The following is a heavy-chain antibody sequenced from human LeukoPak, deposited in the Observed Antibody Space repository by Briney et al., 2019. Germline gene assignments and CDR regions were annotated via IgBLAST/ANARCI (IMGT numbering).Heavy chain of an antibody. CDR3: ARDPPGYGDYFDAFDI. CDR2: INQNGSEK. D-gene: IGHD4-17*01. CDR1: GFSFDDFA. J-gene: IGHJ3*02. V-gene: IGHV3-7*01. Sequence: GGSLRLSCAASGFSFDDFAMHWVRQAPGKGLEWVANINQNGSEKYYVDSMKGRFTISRDNAKNSLYLQMNSLRAEDTAVYYCARDPPGYGDYFDAFDIWGQGTMVTVSS.